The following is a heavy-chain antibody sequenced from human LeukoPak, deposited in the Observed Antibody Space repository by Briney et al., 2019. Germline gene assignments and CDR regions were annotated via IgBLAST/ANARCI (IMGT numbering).Heavy chain of an antibody. CDR2: TYHSGST. D-gene: IGHD2-21*01. Sequence: SETLSLTCAVYGGSFSGYYWSWIRQSPGKGLEWIGETYHSGSTNYNSSLKSRVTISLDTSKNQFSLKLSSATAADTAVFYCARGRPDEEWPPSLWYYYMDVWGKGTTVTVSS. J-gene: IGHJ6*03. CDR1: GGSFSGYY. V-gene: IGHV4-34*01. CDR3: ARGRPDEEWPPSLWYYYMDV.